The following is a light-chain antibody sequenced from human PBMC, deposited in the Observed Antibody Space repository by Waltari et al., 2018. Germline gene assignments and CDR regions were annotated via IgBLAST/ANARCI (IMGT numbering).Light chain of an antibody. Sequence: DIVMTQSPDSLAVSLGERATLNCKSIPTVLSSSNNKNYLTWYQQKPGQPPKLLAYWASTRESGVPDRFSGSGSGTDFTLTISSLQAEDVAVYFCQQYYSLPLTFGGGTKVEIK. CDR2: WAS. V-gene: IGKV4-1*01. CDR1: PTVLSSSNNKNY. CDR3: QQYYSLPLT. J-gene: IGKJ4*01.